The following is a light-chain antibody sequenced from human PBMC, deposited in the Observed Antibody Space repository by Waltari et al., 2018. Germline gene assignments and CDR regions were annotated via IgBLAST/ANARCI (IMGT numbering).Light chain of an antibody. Sequence: QSPLTQPASVSASPGQSITIPCTGTSSDIGGYVYASWYQQHPGRAPKLIIYEVDKRPSGISSRFSGSKSGNTASLTISGLQPEDEADYYCCSYTNSGTRVFGTGTKVTVL. V-gene: IGLV2-14*03. CDR1: SSDIGGYVY. CDR3: CSYTNSGTRV. J-gene: IGLJ1*01. CDR2: EVD.